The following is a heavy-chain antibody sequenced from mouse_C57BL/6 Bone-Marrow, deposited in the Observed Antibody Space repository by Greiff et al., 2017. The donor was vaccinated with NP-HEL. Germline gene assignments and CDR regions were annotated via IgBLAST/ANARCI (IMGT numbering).Heavy chain of an antibody. CDR1: GYAFSSSW. V-gene: IGHV1-82*01. Sequence: VKLMESGPELVKPGASVKISCKASGYAFSSSWMNWVKQRPEKGLEWIGRIYPGDGDTNYNGKFKGKATLTADKSSSTAYMQLSSLTSEDSAVYFCARLYDYDRRYFDVWGTGTTVTVSS. J-gene: IGHJ1*03. CDR2: IYPGDGDT. D-gene: IGHD2-4*01. CDR3: ARLYDYDRRYFDV.